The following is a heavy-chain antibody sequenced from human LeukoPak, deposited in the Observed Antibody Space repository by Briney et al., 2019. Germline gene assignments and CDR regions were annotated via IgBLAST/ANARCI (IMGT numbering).Heavy chain of an antibody. J-gene: IGHJ1*01. CDR2: ISSSSSYI. CDR1: GFTFSSYS. CDR3: ARDKTGTTATTHFQH. Sequence: PGGSLRLSCAASGFTFSSYSMNWVRQAPGKGLEWVSSISSSSSYIYYADSVKGRFTISRDNAKNSLYLQMNSLRAEDTAVYYCARDKTGTTATTHFQHWGQGTLVTVSS. V-gene: IGHV3-21*01. D-gene: IGHD4-17*01.